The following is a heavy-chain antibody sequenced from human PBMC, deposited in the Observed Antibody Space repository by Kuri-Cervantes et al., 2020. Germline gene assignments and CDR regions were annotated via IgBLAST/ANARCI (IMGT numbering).Heavy chain of an antibody. D-gene: IGHD4-11*01. Sequence: GGSLRLSCAASGFTFSTYGMHWVRQAPGKGLEWVAFIRYDGSNQYYPDSVKGRFTISRDNSNSEVQLQMHSLRAEDTAVYYCAKDGRNYSPSYFYSWGQGTLVTVSS. CDR3: AKDGRNYSPSYFYS. J-gene: IGHJ4*02. V-gene: IGHV3-30*02. CDR1: GFTFSTYG. CDR2: IRYDGSNQ.